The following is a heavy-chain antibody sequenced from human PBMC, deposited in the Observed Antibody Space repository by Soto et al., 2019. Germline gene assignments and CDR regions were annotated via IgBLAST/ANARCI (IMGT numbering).Heavy chain of an antibody. D-gene: IGHD2-15*01. CDR2: IWYDGSNQ. CDR3: VRDRSCSGGDCYGWFDP. Sequence: GGSLRLSCAASGFTFSSYGMHWVRQAPGKGLEWVAVIWYDGSNQHYGDSVKGRFTISRDNSKNTLYLQMNSLRAEDTAVYYCVRDRSCSGGDCYGWFDPWGQGTLVTVSS. CDR1: GFTFSSYG. V-gene: IGHV3-33*01. J-gene: IGHJ5*02.